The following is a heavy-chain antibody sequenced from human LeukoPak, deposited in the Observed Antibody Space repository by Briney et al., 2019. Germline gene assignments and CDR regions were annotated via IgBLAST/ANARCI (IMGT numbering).Heavy chain of an antibody. CDR3: AREGHTNYYDSSGYGIFDP. J-gene: IGHJ5*02. Sequence: PSETLSLTCTVSGGSSSSYYWSWIRQPAGKGLEWIGRIYTSGSTNYNPSLKSRVTMSVDTSKNQFSLKLSSVTAADTAVYYCAREGHTNYYDSSGYGIFDPWGQGTLVTVSS. V-gene: IGHV4-4*07. CDR1: GGSSSSYY. CDR2: IYTSGST. D-gene: IGHD3-22*01.